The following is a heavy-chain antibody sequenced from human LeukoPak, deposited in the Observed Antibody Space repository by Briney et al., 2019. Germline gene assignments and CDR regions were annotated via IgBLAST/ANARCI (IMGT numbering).Heavy chain of an antibody. CDR2: MHYSGST. V-gene: IGHV4-59*08. D-gene: IGHD3-22*01. CDR3: ARHSKWLLPIDY. Sequence: PSETLSLTCTVSGGSISGYYWSWIRQPPGKGLEWIGYMHYSGSTNYNPSLMSRVTISIDTSKNQFSLNLSSVTAAATDVYYCARHSKWLLPIDYWGQGTLVTVSS. J-gene: IGHJ4*02. CDR1: GGSISGYY.